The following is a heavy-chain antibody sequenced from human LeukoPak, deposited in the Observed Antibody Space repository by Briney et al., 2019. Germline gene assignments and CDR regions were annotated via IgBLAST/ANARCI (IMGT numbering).Heavy chain of an antibody. CDR1: GFTFSDYY. CDR2: ISSSGSTI. J-gene: IGHJ4*02. V-gene: IGHV3-11*04. Sequence: GGSLRLSCAASGFTFSDYYMSWIRQAPGKGLEWVSYISSSGSTIYYADSVKGRFTISRDNAKNSLYLQMNSLRAEDTAVYYCARVRSIAAAGHYFDYWGQGTLVTVSS. CDR3: ARVRSIAAAGHYFDY. D-gene: IGHD6-13*01.